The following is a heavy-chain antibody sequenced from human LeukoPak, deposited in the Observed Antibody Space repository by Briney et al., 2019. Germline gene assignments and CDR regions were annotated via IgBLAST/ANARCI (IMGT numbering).Heavy chain of an antibody. V-gene: IGHV4-59*01. CDR1: GGSINNFY. CDR3: ARDVKPSGWRPFPFY. CDR2: ISYSGNT. J-gene: IGHJ4*02. D-gene: IGHD6-19*01. Sequence: PSETLSLTCTVSGGSINNFYWTWIRQPPGKGLEWIGYISYSGNTNYSPSLKSRVTISVDTSKNQFSLNLRSVTTADTAVYYCARDVKPSGWRPFPFYWGQGTLVTVSS.